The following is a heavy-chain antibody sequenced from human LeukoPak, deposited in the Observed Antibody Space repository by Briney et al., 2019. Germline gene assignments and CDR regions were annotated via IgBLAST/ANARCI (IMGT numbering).Heavy chain of an antibody. J-gene: IGHJ3*02. D-gene: IGHD1-26*01. CDR3: ARDYGGATTNGYAFDI. CDR2: ISSSSSYI. V-gene: IGHV3-21*01. Sequence: GGSLRLSCAASGFTFSTYSMTWVRQSPGKGLKWVSSISSSSSYIYYADSVKGRFTISRDNAKKSMYLQMNSLRAEDTAVYYCARDYGGATTNGYAFDIWGQGTMVTVSS. CDR1: GFTFSTYS.